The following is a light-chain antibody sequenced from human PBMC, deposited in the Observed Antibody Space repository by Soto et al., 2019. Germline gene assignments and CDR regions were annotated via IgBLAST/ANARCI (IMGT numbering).Light chain of an antibody. CDR3: CSYAGSSVWV. CDR1: NSDVGSYNL. V-gene: IGLV2-23*01. Sequence: QSVLTQPASVSGSPGQSITISCTGSNSDVGSYNLVSWYQQHPGQAPKLMIYEGSKRPSGVSNRLSGSKSGNTASLTISGLQAEDEADYYCCSYAGSSVWVFGGGTKSPS. J-gene: IGLJ3*02. CDR2: EGS.